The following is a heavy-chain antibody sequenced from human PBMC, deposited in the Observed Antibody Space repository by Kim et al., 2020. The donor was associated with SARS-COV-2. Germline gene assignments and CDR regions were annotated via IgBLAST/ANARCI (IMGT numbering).Heavy chain of an antibody. D-gene: IGHD5-12*01. V-gene: IGHV3-21*01. J-gene: IGHJ3*02. Sequence: GGSLRLSCAASGFTFSSYSMNWVRQAPGKGLEWVSSISSSSSYIYYADSVKGRFTISRDNAKNSLYLQMNSLRAEDTAVYYCAREGRGVATRTGAFDIWGQGTMVTVSS. CDR3: AREGRGVATRTGAFDI. CDR1: GFTFSSYS. CDR2: ISSSSSYI.